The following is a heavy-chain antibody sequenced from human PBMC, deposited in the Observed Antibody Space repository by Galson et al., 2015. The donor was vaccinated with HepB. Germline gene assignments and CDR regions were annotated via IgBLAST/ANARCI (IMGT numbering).Heavy chain of an antibody. CDR3: TRHSVTIFGEAYDY. CDR2: IRNKANSYAT. D-gene: IGHD3-3*01. V-gene: IGHV3-73*01. CDR1: GFTFSDSV. Sequence: SLRLSCAASGFTFSDSVIHWVRQASGKGLEWIGRIRNKANSYATAYAASVTGRFTISRDDSKNTAYLQMNNLETEDTAIYYCTRHSVTIFGEAYDYWGQGTLVTVSS. J-gene: IGHJ4*02.